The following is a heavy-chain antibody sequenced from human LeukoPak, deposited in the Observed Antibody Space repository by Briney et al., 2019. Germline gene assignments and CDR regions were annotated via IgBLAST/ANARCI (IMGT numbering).Heavy chain of an antibody. Sequence: SATLSLSCSVSGGSISGYYWSWIRPPAGKVLEWIGYIYNSGSTNYNPFLKSRVTISVVTSKNQFSLKLKSVTAADTAVYYCARAAHYSSRNFDFWGQGTLVTVSS. D-gene: IGHD6-13*01. CDR1: GGSISGYY. V-gene: IGHV4-59*01. CDR3: ARAAHYSSRNFDF. J-gene: IGHJ4*02. CDR2: IYNSGST.